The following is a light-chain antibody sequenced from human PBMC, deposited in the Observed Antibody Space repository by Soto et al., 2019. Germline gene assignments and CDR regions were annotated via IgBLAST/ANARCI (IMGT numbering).Light chain of an antibody. J-gene: IGKJ5*01. CDR3: QQFNNWPSVT. Sequence: EIVLTQSPGTLSLSPGERATLSCRASQSVSSSYLAWYQQKPGQAPRLLIYGASSRATGIPDRFSGSGSGTEFTLTISSLQSEDFAFYYCQQFNNWPSVTFGQGTRLEIK. CDR1: QSVSSSY. V-gene: IGKV3-20*01. CDR2: GAS.